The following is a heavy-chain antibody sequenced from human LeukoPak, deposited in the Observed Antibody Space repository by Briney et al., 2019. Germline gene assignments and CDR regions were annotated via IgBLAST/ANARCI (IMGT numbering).Heavy chain of an antibody. CDR1: GFTVSSNY. J-gene: IGHJ4*02. Sequence: AGGSLRLSCAASGFTVSSNYMSWVRQAPGKGLEWVSVIYSGGSTYYADSVKGRFTISRDNSKNTLYLQMNSLRAEDTAVYYCARGRGAAAAGYYFDYWGQGTLVTVSS. V-gene: IGHV3-66*01. D-gene: IGHD6-13*01. CDR3: ARGRGAAAAGYYFDY. CDR2: IYSGGST.